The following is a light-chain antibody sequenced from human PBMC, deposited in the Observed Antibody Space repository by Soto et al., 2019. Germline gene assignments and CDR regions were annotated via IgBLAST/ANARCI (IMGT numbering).Light chain of an antibody. CDR2: GAS. V-gene: IGKV3-15*01. Sequence: EIVMTQSPATLSVSPGERATLSCRAGQSVSSNLAWYQQKPGQAPRLLIYGASTRATGIPARFSGSGSGTEFTLTISSLQSEDFAVYYCQKYNNWPPLTFGGGTKVEIE. CDR3: QKYNNWPPLT. CDR1: QSVSSN. J-gene: IGKJ4*01.